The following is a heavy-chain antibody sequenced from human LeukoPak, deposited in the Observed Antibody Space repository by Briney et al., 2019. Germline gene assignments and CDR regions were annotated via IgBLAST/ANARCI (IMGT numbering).Heavy chain of an antibody. V-gene: IGHV3-74*01. Sequence: PGGSLTLSCTTSGFTFSNYWMYWVRQAPGKGVMWVSRIKSDGTGITYTDSVEGRFAISRDNAKNTLYLQMNSLRDEDTAVYYCVRGQTIDYWGQGTLVTVSS. CDR2: IKSDGTGI. CDR1: GFTFSNYW. D-gene: IGHD3-3*01. CDR3: VRGQTIDY. J-gene: IGHJ4*02.